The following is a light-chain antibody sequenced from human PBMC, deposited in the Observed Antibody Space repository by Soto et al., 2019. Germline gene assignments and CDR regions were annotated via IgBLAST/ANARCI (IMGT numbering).Light chain of an antibody. CDR1: SSDVGSYNL. CDR3: CSYAGSPWV. J-gene: IGLJ3*02. CDR2: EVS. Sequence: QSALTQPASVSGSPGQSITISCTGTSSDVGSYNLVSWYQQHPGKAPKLMIYEVSKRPSGVSNRFSGSKSGNTASLTISGLQAEDEADYYYCSYAGSPWVFGGGTKVTVL. V-gene: IGLV2-23*02.